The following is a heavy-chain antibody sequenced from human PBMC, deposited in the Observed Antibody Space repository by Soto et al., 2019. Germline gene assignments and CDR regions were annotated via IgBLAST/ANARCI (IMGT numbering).Heavy chain of an antibody. V-gene: IGHV3-30*02. Sequence: DSVKGRFTISRDNSKNTLYLQMNSLRAEDTAVYYCAKALDSFEFDYWCQGTLVTVSS. J-gene: IGHJ4*02. CDR3: AKALDSFEFDY. D-gene: IGHD3-9*01.